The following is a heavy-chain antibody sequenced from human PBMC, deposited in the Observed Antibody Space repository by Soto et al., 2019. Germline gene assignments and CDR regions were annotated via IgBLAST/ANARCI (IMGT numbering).Heavy chain of an antibody. CDR3: AKNTRSPSYFDY. CDR2: FDPEDGET. Sequence: ASVKVSCKVSGYTLTELSMHWVRQAPGKGLEWMGGFDPEDGETIYAQKFQGRVTMTEDTSTDTACMELSSLRSEDTAVYYCAKNTRSPSYFDYWGQGTMVTVYS. J-gene: IGHJ4*02. CDR1: GYTLTELS. D-gene: IGHD3-10*01. V-gene: IGHV1-24*01.